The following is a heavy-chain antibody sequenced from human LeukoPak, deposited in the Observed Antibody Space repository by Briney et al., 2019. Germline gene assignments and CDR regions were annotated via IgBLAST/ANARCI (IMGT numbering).Heavy chain of an antibody. Sequence: SETLSLTCTVSGGSISSGDYYWSWIRQPPGKGLEWIGYIYYSGSPYYNPSLKSRVTISVDTSKNQFSLKLSSVTAADTAVYYCARYIAAAGYYYYYCGMDVWGQGTTVTVSS. V-gene: IGHV4-30-4*01. CDR3: ARYIAAAGYYYYYCGMDV. D-gene: IGHD6-13*01. CDR1: GGSISSGDYY. CDR2: IYYSGSP. J-gene: IGHJ6*02.